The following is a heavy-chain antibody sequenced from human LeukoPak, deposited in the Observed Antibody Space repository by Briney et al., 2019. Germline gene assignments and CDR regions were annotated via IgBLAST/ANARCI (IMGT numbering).Heavy chain of an antibody. Sequence: PGRSLRLSCAASGFTFSSYGMHWVRQAPGKGLEWVAVIWYDGSNKYYADSVKGRFTISRDNSQNTLYLQMNSLRAEDTAVYYCAKDLYGPYYFDYWGQGTLVTVSS. D-gene: IGHD3-16*01. CDR1: GFTFSSYG. J-gene: IGHJ4*02. CDR3: AKDLYGPYYFDY. V-gene: IGHV3-33*06. CDR2: IWYDGSNK.